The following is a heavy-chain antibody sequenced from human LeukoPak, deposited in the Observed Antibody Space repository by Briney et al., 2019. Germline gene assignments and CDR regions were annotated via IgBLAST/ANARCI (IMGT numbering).Heavy chain of an antibody. Sequence: PGGSLRLSCAASGFTFSSYAMSWVRQAPGKGLEWVSAISGSGGSTYYADSVKGRFTISRDNSKNTLYLQMNSLRAEDTAVYYCATDCGGDCYPNFDYWGQGTLVTVSS. V-gene: IGHV3-23*01. J-gene: IGHJ4*02. D-gene: IGHD2-21*02. CDR2: ISGSGGST. CDR1: GFTFSSYA. CDR3: ATDCGGDCYPNFDY.